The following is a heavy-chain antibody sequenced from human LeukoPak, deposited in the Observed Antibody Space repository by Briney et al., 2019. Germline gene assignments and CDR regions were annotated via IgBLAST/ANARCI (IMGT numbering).Heavy chain of an antibody. V-gene: IGHV4-61*01. CDR1: GGSVSSGSYY. CDR2: IYYSGST. Sequence: SETLSLTCTVSGGSVSSGSYYWSWIRQPPGKGLEWIGYIYYSGSTTYNPSLKSRVTISVDTPKPQLSLKLSSVTAADTAVYYCARGMLPYYGSGSLDYWGQGTLVTVSS. CDR3: ARGMLPYYGSGSLDY. J-gene: IGHJ4*02. D-gene: IGHD3-10*01.